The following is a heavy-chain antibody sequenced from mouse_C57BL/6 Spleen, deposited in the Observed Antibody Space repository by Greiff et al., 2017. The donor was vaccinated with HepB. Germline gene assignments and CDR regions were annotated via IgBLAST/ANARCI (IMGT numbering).Heavy chain of an antibody. J-gene: IGHJ1*03. V-gene: IGHV3-6*01. D-gene: IGHD2-1*01. CDR3: ARYYGNYEYFDV. Sequence: DVKLQESGPGLVKPSQSLSLTCSVTGYSITSGYYWNWIRQFPGNKLEWMGYISYDGSNNYNPSLKNRISITRDTSKNQFFLKLNSVTTEDTATYYCARYYGNYEYFDVWGTGTTVTVSS. CDR2: ISYDGSN. CDR1: GYSITSGYY.